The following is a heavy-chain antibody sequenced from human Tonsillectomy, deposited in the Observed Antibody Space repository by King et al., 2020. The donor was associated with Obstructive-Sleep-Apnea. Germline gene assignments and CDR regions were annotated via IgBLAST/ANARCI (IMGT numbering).Heavy chain of an antibody. CDR2: IYHIGST. V-gene: IGHV4-4*02. J-gene: IGHJ4*02. CDR1: GGSISSSNW. Sequence: QLQESGPGLVKPSGTLSLTCAVSGGSISSSNWWSWVRQPPGKGLEWIGEIYHIGSTNYNPSLKSRVTISLDKSKNQFSLKLSSVTAADTAVYYCARDLDNSSSWYYFDYWGQGTLVTVSS. CDR3: ARDLDNSSSWYYFDY. D-gene: IGHD6-13*01.